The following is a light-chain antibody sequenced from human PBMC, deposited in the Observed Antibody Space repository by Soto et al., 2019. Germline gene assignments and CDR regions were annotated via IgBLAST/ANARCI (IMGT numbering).Light chain of an antibody. CDR3: SSFTSSSTWV. CDR2: EVS. CDR1: SSDVGGYNY. Sequence: QSALTQPACVSGSPGQSITISCTGTSSDVGGYNYVSWFQQYPGKAPKLMIYEVSNRPSGVSVRFSGSKSGNTASLTISGLQAEDEADFYCSSFTSSSTWVFGGGTKLTVL. J-gene: IGLJ3*02. V-gene: IGLV2-14*01.